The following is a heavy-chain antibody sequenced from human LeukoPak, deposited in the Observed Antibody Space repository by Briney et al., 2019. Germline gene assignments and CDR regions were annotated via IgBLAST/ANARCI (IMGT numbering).Heavy chain of an antibody. V-gene: IGHV3-9*01. D-gene: IGHD6-13*01. CDR3: AKDMGSSWLGDYYYGMDV. CDR2: ISWNSGSI. Sequence: PGGSLRLSCAASGFTFDDYAMHWVRQAPGKGLEWVSGISWNSGSIGYADSVKGRFTISRDNAKNSLYPQMNSLRAEDTALYYCAKDMGSSWLGDYYYGMDVWGQGTTVTVSS. CDR1: GFTFDDYA. J-gene: IGHJ6*02.